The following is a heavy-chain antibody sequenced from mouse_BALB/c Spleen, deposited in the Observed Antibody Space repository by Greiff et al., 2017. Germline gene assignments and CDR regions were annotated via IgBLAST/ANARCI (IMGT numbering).Heavy chain of an antibody. V-gene: IGHV14-1*02. Sequence: EVQLQQSGAELVRPGALVKLSCKASGFNIKDYYMHWVKQRPEQGLEWIGWIDPENGNTIYDPKFQGKASITADTSSNTAYLQLSSLTSEDTAVYYCASWSYYGNYAYFDYWGQGTTLTVSS. D-gene: IGHD2-10*01. CDR3: ASWSYYGNYAYFDY. J-gene: IGHJ2*01. CDR2: IDPENGNT. CDR1: GFNIKDYY.